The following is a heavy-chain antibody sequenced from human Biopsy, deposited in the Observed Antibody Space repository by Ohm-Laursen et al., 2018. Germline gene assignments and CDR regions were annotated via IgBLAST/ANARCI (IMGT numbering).Heavy chain of an antibody. Sequence: SDTLSLTCAVYGESFNGYYWSWIRQTPGKGLEWIGEINHSGRTNYNPSLKSRVTISVDTSKNQFSLKLNSVTAADTAVYFCARDSRGGHLNTTLITGKNLDSWGQGILATVSS. D-gene: IGHD3-16*01. CDR2: INHSGRT. J-gene: IGHJ4*02. CDR1: GESFNGYY. CDR3: ARDSRGGHLNTTLITGKNLDS. V-gene: IGHV4-34*01.